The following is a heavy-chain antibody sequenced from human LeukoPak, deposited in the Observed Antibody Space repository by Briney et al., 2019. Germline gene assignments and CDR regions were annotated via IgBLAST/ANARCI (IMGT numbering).Heavy chain of an antibody. D-gene: IGHD3-9*01. CDR1: GGSISSSSYY. V-gene: IGHV4-39*07. Sequence: NPSETLSLTCTVSGGSISSSSYYWGWIRQPPGKGLEWIGSIYYSGSTYYNPSLKSRVTISVDTSKNQFSLKLSSVTAADTAVYYCARGEDILTGYLFDYWGQGTLVTVSS. CDR3: ARGEDILTGYLFDY. J-gene: IGHJ4*02. CDR2: IYYSGST.